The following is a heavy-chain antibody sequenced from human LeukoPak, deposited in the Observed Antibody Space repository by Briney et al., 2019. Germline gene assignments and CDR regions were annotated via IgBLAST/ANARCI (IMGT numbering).Heavy chain of an antibody. CDR1: GFTVSSNH. V-gene: IGHV3-66*02. Sequence: GGSLRLSCAASGFTVSSNHMSWVRQAPGKGLEWVSVISTGGSTYYADSVKGRFTISRHNSKNTRYLQMNSLRAEDTAVYYCARGRWFDPWGQGTLVTVSS. CDR2: ISTGGST. J-gene: IGHJ5*02. CDR3: ARGRWFDP.